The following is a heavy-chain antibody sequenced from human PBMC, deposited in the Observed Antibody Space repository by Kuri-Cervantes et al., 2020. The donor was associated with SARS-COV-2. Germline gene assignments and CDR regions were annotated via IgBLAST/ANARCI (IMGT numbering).Heavy chain of an antibody. Sequence: SVKVSCKASGGTFSSYAISWVRQAPGQGLEWMGGIIPTFGTANYAQKFQGRVTITADESTSTAYMELSSLRSEDTAVYYCARDVGFGYSYGHSYGMDVWGQGTTVTVSS. D-gene: IGHD5-18*01. J-gene: IGHJ6*02. V-gene: IGHV1-69*01. CDR2: IIPTFGTA. CDR1: GGTFSSYA. CDR3: ARDVGFGYSYGHSYGMDV.